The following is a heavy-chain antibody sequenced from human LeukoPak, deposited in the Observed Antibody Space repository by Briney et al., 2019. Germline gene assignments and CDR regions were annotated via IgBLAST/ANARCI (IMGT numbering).Heavy chain of an antibody. V-gene: IGHV3-66*02. CDR3: ARDSLGGAGLGRYFDY. CDR1: GFTVSTNY. D-gene: IGHD1-26*01. Sequence: PGGSLRLSCAASGFTVSTNYMSWVRQAPGKGLEWVSVVYAEGSTYYADSVKGRFSISRDNSKNTLFLQMSSLRAEDTAVYYCARDSLGGAGLGRYFDYWGQGSLVTVSS. CDR2: VYAEGST. J-gene: IGHJ4*02.